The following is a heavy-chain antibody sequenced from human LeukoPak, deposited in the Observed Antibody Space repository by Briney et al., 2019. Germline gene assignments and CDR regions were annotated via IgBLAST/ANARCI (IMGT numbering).Heavy chain of an antibody. CDR2: ISYGGSNK. J-gene: IGHJ4*02. CDR3: AWQYHRSL. V-gene: IGHV3-30*03. Sequence: GRSLTLSCAASGFIFSNYGMHWVRQAPGKGLEWVAVISYGGSNKYYADSVKGRFTISRDNSKNTLYLQMNSLRAEDTAVYYCAWQYHRSLWGQGTLVTVSS. CDR1: GFIFSNYG. D-gene: IGHD4-11*01.